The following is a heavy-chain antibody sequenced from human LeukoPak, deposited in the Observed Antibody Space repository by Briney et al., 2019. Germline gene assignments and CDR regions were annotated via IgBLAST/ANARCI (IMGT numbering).Heavy chain of an antibody. J-gene: IGHJ6*03. CDR3: ASTIVATTSDYYYYMDV. D-gene: IGHD5-12*01. Sequence: SETLSLTCTVSGGSISSYYWSWIRQPAGKGLEWIGRIYTSGSTNYNPSLKSRVTMSVDTSKNQFSLKLSSVTAADTAVYCCASTIVATTSDYYYYMDVWGKGTTVTVSS. CDR1: GGSISSYY. V-gene: IGHV4-4*07. CDR2: IYTSGST.